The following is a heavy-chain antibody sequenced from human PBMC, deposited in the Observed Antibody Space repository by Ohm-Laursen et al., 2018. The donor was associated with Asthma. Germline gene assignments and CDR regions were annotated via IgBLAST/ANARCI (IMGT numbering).Heavy chain of an antibody. J-gene: IGHJ6*02. D-gene: IGHD6-13*01. CDR1: GFTFSRYD. CDR3: AKGGSSSWYEMDV. Sequence: SLRLSCAASGFTFSRYDISWVRQAPGKGLEWVSTISDSGGSTYYADSVKGRFTISRDNSKNTLYLQMNSLRAEDTAVYYCAKGGSSSWYEMDVWGQGTTVTVSS. V-gene: IGHV3-23*01. CDR2: ISDSGGST.